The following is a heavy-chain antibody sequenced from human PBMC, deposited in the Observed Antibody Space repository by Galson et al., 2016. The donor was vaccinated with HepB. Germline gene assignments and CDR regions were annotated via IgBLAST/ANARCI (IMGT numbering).Heavy chain of an antibody. V-gene: IGHV3-64D*09. J-gene: IGHJ4*02. CDR1: GFGFTTYY. Sequence: SLRLSCAASGFGFTTYYMDWVRQAPGKRLEYVSGISNNGGAKYHADSVKGRFTISRDNSKNTVDLHMSSLRPEDTAVYYCVRAWSGSSPDYWGQGTQVTVSS. CDR3: VRAWSGSSPDY. CDR2: ISNNGGAK. D-gene: IGHD1-26*01.